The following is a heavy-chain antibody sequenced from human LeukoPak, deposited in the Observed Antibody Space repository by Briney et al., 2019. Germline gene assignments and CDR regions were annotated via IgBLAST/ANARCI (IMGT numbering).Heavy chain of an antibody. CDR2: VDPEDGET. CDR3: ARSEALKLAYCGGDCYWLDY. Sequence: GASVKVSCKASGYTFTDYYMHWVQQAPGKGLEWMGRVDPEDGETIYAEKFQGRVTITADTSTDTAYMELSSLRSEDTAVYYCARSEALKLAYCGGDCYWLDYWGQGTLVTVSS. J-gene: IGHJ4*02. CDR1: GYTFTDYY. V-gene: IGHV1-69-2*01. D-gene: IGHD2-21*02.